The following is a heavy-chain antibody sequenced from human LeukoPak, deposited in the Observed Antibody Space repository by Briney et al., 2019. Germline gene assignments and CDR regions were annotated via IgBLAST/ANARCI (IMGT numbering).Heavy chain of an antibody. J-gene: IGHJ6*03. CDR2: IYYSGST. CDR1: GGSISSSSYY. D-gene: IGHD3-22*01. V-gene: IGHV4-39*07. CDR3: ASSAYESSGYGGYYMDV. Sequence: SETLSLTCTVSGGSISSSSYYWGWIRQPPGKGLEWIGSIYYSGSTYYNPSLKSRVTISVDTSKNQFSLKLSSVTAADTAVYYCASSAYESSGYGGYYMDVWGKGTTVTVSS.